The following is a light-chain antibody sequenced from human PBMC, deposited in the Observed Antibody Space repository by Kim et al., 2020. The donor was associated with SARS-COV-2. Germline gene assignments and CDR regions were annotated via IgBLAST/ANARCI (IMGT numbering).Light chain of an antibody. Sequence: EIVLTQSPGTLSLSPGERATLSCRASQSVSSSYLAWYQQKPGQAPRLLIYGASSRATGIPDRFCGSGSGTDFTLTISRLEPEDFAVYYCQQYGSSPRYTFGQGTELEI. J-gene: IGKJ2*01. CDR1: QSVSSSY. CDR3: QQYGSSPRYT. V-gene: IGKV3-20*01. CDR2: GAS.